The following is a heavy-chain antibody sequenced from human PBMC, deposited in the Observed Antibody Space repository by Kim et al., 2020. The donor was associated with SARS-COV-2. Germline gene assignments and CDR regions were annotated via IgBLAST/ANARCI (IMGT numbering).Heavy chain of an antibody. CDR3: ARGWMTDY. CDR2: K. V-gene: IGHV3-7*04. D-gene: IGHD5-12*01. Sequence: KDYVDSVKGRFTSSRDEAKNSLSLLMNGLRPEDTAVYFCARGWMTDYWGQGTPVTVSS. J-gene: IGHJ4*02.